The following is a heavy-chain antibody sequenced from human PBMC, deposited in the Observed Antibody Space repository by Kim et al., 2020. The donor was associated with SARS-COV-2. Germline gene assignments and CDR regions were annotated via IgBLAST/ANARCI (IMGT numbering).Heavy chain of an antibody. CDR1: GFTFSDAW. V-gene: IGHV3-15*01. CDR2: IKSKALGGKI. Sequence: GGSLRLSCAASGFTFSDAWMNWVRQAPGKGLEWVGRIKSKALGGKIDYSAPVKGRFTISTDDSKNTVYLQMNSLKVEDTAVYFCATDRGDQTVVVPAAKHYYYYGLDVWGQGTMVTVSS. D-gene: IGHD2-2*01. J-gene: IGHJ6*02. CDR3: ATDRGDQTVVVPAAKHYYYYGLDV.